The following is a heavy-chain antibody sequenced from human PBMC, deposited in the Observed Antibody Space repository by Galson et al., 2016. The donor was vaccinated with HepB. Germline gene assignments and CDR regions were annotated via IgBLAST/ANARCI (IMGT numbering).Heavy chain of an antibody. CDR2: INHSGST. V-gene: IGHV4-34*01. Sequence: SETLCLTCAVYGASLSDYYWSWIRQPPGKGLEWIGEINHSGSTNYNPSLKSRVTISVDTSKNQFSLKLNSVTAADTAVYYCASIARSPAPSDYWGQGTLVTVSS. CDR1: GASLSDYY. J-gene: IGHJ4*02. D-gene: IGHD6-13*01. CDR3: ASIARSPAPSDY.